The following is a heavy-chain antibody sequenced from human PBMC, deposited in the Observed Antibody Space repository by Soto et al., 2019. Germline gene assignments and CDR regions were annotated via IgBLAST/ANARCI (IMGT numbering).Heavy chain of an antibody. J-gene: IGHJ2*01. D-gene: IGHD6-6*01. Sequence: QITLKESGPTLVKPTETLTLTCTFSGFSLSTHAVGVGWIRQPPGKALEWLALIYGDDNKRYSPSLKSRLTITNDTSKNQVVLTMTNMDAVDTGTYYCAHDVLGLTGLDLWGRGTLVTVSS. V-gene: IGHV2-5*02. CDR3: AHDVLGLTGLDL. CDR1: GFSLSTHAVG. CDR2: IYGDDNK.